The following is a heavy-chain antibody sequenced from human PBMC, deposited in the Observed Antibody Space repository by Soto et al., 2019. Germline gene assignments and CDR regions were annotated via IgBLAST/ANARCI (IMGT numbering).Heavy chain of an antibody. CDR2: INHSGST. V-gene: IGHV4-34*01. CDR1: VGSFSGYY. J-gene: IGHJ4*02. Sequence: SETLSLTCAVYVGSFSGYYWSWIRQPPGKGLEWIGEINHSGSTNYNPSLKSRVTISVDTSKNQFSLKLSSVTAADTAVYYCARGQRIGIITTWFDYWGQGTLVTVSS. CDR3: ARGQRIGIITTWFDY. D-gene: IGHD3-22*01.